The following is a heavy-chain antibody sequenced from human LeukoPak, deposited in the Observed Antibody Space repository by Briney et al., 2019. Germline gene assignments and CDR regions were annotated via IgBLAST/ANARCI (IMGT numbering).Heavy chain of an antibody. CDR1: GYTFTGYY. Sequence: ASVKVSCKASGYTFTGYYMHWVRQAPGQGLEWMGWINPNSGGTNYAQKVQGRVTMTRDTSISTAYMELSRLRSDDTAAYYCARAAVANAVDYWGQGTLVTVSS. CDR3: ARAAVANAVDY. V-gene: IGHV1-2*02. D-gene: IGHD6-19*01. J-gene: IGHJ4*02. CDR2: INPNSGGT.